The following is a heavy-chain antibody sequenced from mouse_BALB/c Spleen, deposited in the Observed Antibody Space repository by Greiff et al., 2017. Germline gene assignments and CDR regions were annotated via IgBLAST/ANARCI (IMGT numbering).Heavy chain of an antibody. CDR1: GFSLTSYG. CDR2: IWAGGST. J-gene: IGHJ2*01. Sequence: VQLQESGPGLVAPSQSLSITCTVSGFSLTSYGVHWVRQPPGKGLEWLGVIWAGGSTNYNSALMSRLSISKDNSKSQVFLKMNSLQTDDTAMYYCARESLYGSNFDYWGQGTTLTVSS. D-gene: IGHD1-1*01. V-gene: IGHV2-9*02. CDR3: ARESLYGSNFDY.